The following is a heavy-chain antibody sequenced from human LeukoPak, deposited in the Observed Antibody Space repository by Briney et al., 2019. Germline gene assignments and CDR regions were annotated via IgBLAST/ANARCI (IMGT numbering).Heavy chain of an antibody. D-gene: IGHD6-25*01. CDR2: IIPIFGTA. CDR1: GGTFSSYA. V-gene: IGHV1-69*13. CDR3: ARGGAGQAFDY. J-gene: IGHJ4*02. Sequence: ASVKVSCKASGGTFSSYAISWVRQAPGQGLEWMGGIIPIFGTANYAQKFQGRVTITADESTSTAYMELSRLRSEDTAVYYYARGGAGQAFDYWGQGTLVTVSS.